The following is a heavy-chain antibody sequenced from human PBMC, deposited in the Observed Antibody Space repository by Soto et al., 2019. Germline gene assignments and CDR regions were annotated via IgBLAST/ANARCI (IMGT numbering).Heavy chain of an antibody. V-gene: IGHV3-21*02. J-gene: IGHJ2*01. CDR3: ARAAELYCSGGSCYAEGWYFDL. CDR2: ISSSSSYI. D-gene: IGHD2-15*01. Sequence: EVQLVESGGGLVKPGGSLRLSCAASGFTFTSYSMNWVRQAPGKGLEWVSAISSSSSYIYYADSVKGRFTISRDNAKNSLKLQMNSLRAEDTAVYYCARAAELYCSGGSCYAEGWYFDLWGRGTLVTVSS. CDR1: GFTFTSYS.